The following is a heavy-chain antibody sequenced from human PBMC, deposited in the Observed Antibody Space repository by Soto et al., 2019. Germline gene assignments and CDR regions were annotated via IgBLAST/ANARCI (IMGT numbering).Heavy chain of an antibody. Sequence: QVQLVESGGGVVQPGRSLRLSCAASGFTFSSYGMHWVRQAPGKGLEWVAVILYDGSNKYYADSVKGRFTISRDNSKNTLSLQMNSLRAEAKAVYDCARGVPYYDMLTEYYFDYWGQGTLVTVSS. CDR2: ILYDGSNK. CDR3: ARGVPYYDMLTEYYFDY. CDR1: GFTFSSYG. D-gene: IGHD3-9*01. J-gene: IGHJ4*02. V-gene: IGHV3-33*01.